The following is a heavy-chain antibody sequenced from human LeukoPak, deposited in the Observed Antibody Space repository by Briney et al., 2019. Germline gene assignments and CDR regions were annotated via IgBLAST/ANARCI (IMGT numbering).Heavy chain of an antibody. Sequence: SVKVSCKASGGTFSSYAISWVRQAPGQGLEWMGGIIPIFGTASYAQKFQGRVTITTDESTSTAYMELSSLRSEDTAVYYCARVGGNGGYDYVDYYYYYVDVWGKGTTVTVSS. J-gene: IGHJ6*03. CDR2: IIPIFGTA. CDR1: GGTFSSYA. CDR3: ARVGGNGGYDYVDYYYYYVDV. V-gene: IGHV1-69*05. D-gene: IGHD5-12*01.